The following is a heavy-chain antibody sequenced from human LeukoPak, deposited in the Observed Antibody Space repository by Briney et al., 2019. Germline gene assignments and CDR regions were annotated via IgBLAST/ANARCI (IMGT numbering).Heavy chain of an antibody. CDR2: IYPGDSDT. V-gene: IGHV5-51*01. CDR1: GSRLFTHW. Sequence: GESLNFLCQPPGSRLFTHWIDQGPQMPGKGLEWMGIIYPGDSDTRYSPSFQGQVTILADKTISTAYLQWSGLKVLETMMCYCEILPHRLDSSSAFRCFAPWGQGTLVTVSS. J-gene: IGHJ5*02. D-gene: IGHD1-1*01. CDR3: EILPHRLDSSSAFRCFAP.